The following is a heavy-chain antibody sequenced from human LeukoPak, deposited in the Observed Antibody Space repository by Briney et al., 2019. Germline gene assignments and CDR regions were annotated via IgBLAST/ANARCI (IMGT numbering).Heavy chain of an antibody. V-gene: IGHV3-23*01. CDR3: AKPSLGKVYYFDY. CDR1: GFTFSSYA. Sequence: PGGSLRLSCAASGFTFSSYAMSWVRQAPGKGLEWVSVISDSGGSTYYADSVKGRFTISRDNSKNTLYLQMNSLRAEDTAVYYCAKPSLGKVYYFDYWGQGTLVTVSS. CDR2: ISDSGGST. D-gene: IGHD7-27*01. J-gene: IGHJ4*02.